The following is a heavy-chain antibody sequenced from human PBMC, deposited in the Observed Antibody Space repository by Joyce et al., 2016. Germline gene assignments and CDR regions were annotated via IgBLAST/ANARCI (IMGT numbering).Heavy chain of an antibody. Sequence: QVQLQESCPGLVKPSETLSLTCGVSGLSFDLHSFWGWVRQPPGKWLEWIGKVYLTSITHSSHSLKRRVTISMDTSKNQFSLNLKSWTAADTAVYFCARRPYNVHTPLGSDWYFDLWGRGTLVTVSS. CDR3: ARRPYNVHTPLGSDWYFDL. D-gene: IGHD5-18*01. J-gene: IGHJ2*01. CDR2: VYLTSIT. CDR1: GLSFDLHSF. V-gene: IGHV4-38-2*01.